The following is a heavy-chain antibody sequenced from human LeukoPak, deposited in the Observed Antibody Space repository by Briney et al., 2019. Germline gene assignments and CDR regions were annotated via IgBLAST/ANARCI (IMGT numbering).Heavy chain of an antibody. V-gene: IGHV3-7*01. CDR1: GFTFSSYS. Sequence: GGSLRLSCAASGFTFSSYSMNWVRQAPGKGLEWVANIKQDGSEKYYVDSVKGRFTISRDNAKNSLYLQMNSLRAEDTAVYYCARGHVFDYWGQGTLVTVSS. CDR2: IKQDGSEK. J-gene: IGHJ4*02. CDR3: ARGHVFDY.